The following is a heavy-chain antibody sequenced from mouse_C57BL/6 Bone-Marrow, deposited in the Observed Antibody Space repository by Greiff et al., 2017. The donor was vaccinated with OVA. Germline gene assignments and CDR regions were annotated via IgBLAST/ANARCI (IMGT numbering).Heavy chain of an antibody. CDR3: ARTRRIYGSSLGNFDY. Sequence: QVQLQQPGTELVKPGASVKLSCKASGYTFTSYWMHWVKQRPGQGLEWIGNINPSNGGTNYNEKFKSKATLTVDKSSSTAYMQLSSLTSEDSAVYYCARTRRIYGSSLGNFDYWGQGTTLTVSS. V-gene: IGHV1-53*01. D-gene: IGHD1-1*01. CDR1: GYTFTSYW. CDR2: INPSNGGT. J-gene: IGHJ2*01.